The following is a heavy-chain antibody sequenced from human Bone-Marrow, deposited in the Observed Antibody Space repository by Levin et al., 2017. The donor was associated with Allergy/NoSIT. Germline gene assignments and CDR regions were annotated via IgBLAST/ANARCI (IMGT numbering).Heavy chain of an antibody. J-gene: IGHJ5*02. CDR2: IYTSGST. V-gene: IGHV4-61*02. CDR1: GGSMSSGSYY. Sequence: SETLSLTCTVSGGSMSSGSYYWSWIRQPAGKGLEWIGRIYTSGSTNYNPSLKSRVTISVDTSKNQFSLKLSSVTAADTAVYYCAKASIDCPVTTCYPWFDPWGQGTLVTVSS. CDR3: AKASIDCPVTTCYPWFDP. D-gene: IGHD2-2*01.